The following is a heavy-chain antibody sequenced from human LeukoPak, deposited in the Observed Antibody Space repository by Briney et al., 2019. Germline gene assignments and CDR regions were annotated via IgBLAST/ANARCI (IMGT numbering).Heavy chain of an antibody. Sequence: ASVKVSCKASGYTFTGYYMHWVRQAPGQGLEWMGLINPGGDNTNYAQNFQGRVTMTRDTSASTVYMELSRLRSDDTAVYYCATGLRFPFAFDYWGQGTLVTVSS. CDR3: ATGLRFPFAFDY. CDR1: GYTFTGYY. CDR2: INPGGDNT. V-gene: IGHV1-46*01. D-gene: IGHD3-3*01. J-gene: IGHJ4*02.